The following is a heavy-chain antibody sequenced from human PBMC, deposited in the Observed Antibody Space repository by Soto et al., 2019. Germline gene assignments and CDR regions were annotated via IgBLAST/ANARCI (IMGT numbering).Heavy chain of an antibody. CDR2: INPNSGGT. V-gene: IGHV1-2*04. CDR3: ASTYGDYVADAFDI. D-gene: IGHD4-17*01. CDR1: GYTFTGYY. J-gene: IGHJ3*02. Sequence: QVQLVQSGAEVKKPGASVKVSCKASGYTFTGYYMHWVRQAPGQGLEWMGWINPNSGGTNYAQKFQGWATRTSDTSISTAYMELSRLRSDDTAVYYCASTYGDYVADAFDIWGQGTMVTVSS.